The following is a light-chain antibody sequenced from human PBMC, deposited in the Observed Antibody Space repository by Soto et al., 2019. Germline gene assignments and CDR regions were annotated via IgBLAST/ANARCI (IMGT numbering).Light chain of an antibody. J-gene: IGKJ1*01. CDR1: QSVGSNY. Sequence: EIVLTQSPGTLSLSPGERATLSCRASQSVGSNYLAWYQQKPGQAPRILIFGASIRATGIPDRFSGSGSGTDFTLTISRLEPEDFAVYYCQQYGSSSWTFGQGTKVEIK. V-gene: IGKV3-20*01. CDR2: GAS. CDR3: QQYGSSSWT.